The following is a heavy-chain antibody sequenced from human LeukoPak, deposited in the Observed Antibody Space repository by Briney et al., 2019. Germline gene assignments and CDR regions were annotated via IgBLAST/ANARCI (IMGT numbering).Heavy chain of an antibody. V-gene: IGHV3-53*01. D-gene: IGHD1-26*01. Sequence: GGSLRLSCAASGFTVSTTYMSWVRQAPGKGLEWVSNFYSDALDGITNYADSVKGRFTISRDNSQNTLYLQMSSLRVEDTATYYCAREIGGGHHYFEHWGQGTVVTVSS. CDR3: AREIGGGHHYFEH. J-gene: IGHJ4*02. CDR2: FYSDALDGIT. CDR1: GFTVSTTY.